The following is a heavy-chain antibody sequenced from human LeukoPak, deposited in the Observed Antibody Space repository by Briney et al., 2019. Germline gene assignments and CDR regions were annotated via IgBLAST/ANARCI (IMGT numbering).Heavy chain of an antibody. J-gene: IGHJ5*02. Sequence: GGSQRLSCAVSGFTFNSYGMHWVRQAPGKGLEWVAAISHDGINTYSGDSVKGRFTISRDNSKNTLFLQMTSLRPEDTAMYYCAKDAGQWQNWNWFAPWGQGTLVIVSS. CDR3: AKDAGQWQNWNWFAP. CDR1: GFTFNSYG. CDR2: ISHDGINT. D-gene: IGHD6-19*01. V-gene: IGHV3-30*18.